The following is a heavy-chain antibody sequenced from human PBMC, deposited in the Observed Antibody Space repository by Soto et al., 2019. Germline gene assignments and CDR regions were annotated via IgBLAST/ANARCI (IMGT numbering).Heavy chain of an antibody. CDR1: GYTLTSYY. V-gene: IGHV1-46*01. D-gene: IGHD1-1*01. J-gene: IGHJ3*02. CDR2: INPSGGST. CDR3: ARAPGTWRSFDI. Sequence: ASVKVSCKASGYTLTSYYLHWGRQAPGQGLEWMGIINPSGGSTTYAQKFQGRVTMTSDTSSSTVYMELSSLRSEDTVVYYCARAPGTWRSFDIWGQGTMVTV.